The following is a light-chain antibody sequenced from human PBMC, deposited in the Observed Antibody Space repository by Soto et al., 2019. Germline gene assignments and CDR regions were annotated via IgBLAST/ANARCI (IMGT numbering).Light chain of an antibody. J-gene: IGKJ1*01. Sequence: DIQMTQSPSTRSASVGDRVPITSRDSQSVRWWLAWFQQKPGEAPKLLIQHASRLQSGVPSRFSCGGSGTEFTLTISSLQPDDFATYYCLQLIIYPQTFGQGTKV. V-gene: IGKV1-5*03. CDR3: LQLIIYPQT. CDR2: HAS. CDR1: QSVRWW.